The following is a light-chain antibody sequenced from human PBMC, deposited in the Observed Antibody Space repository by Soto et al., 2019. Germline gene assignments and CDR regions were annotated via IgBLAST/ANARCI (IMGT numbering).Light chain of an antibody. CDR3: QQHGTT. CDR2: DAS. V-gene: IGKV1-5*01. J-gene: IGKJ1*01. Sequence: DIQMTQSPSTLSASLGDRVAITCRASQSISSWLAWYQQKPGKAPKLLIYDASSLESGVPSRFSGSGSGTDFTLTISRLEPEDSAVYYCQQHGTTFGQGTKVDIK. CDR1: QSISSW.